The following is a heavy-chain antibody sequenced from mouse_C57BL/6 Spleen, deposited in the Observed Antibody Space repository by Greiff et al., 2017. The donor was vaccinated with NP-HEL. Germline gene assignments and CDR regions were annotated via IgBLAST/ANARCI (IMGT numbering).Heavy chain of an antibody. Sequence: VQLQQSGAELVRPGTSVKLSCKASGYTFTSYWMHWVKQRPGQGLEWIGVIDPSDSYTNYNQKFKGKATLTVDTSSSTAYMQLSSLTSEDSAVYYCARPSPIYGSRDYAMDYWGQGTSVTVAS. CDR3: ARPSPIYGSRDYAMDY. CDR1: GYTFTSYW. V-gene: IGHV1-59*01. D-gene: IGHD1-1*01. CDR2: IDPSDSYT. J-gene: IGHJ4*01.